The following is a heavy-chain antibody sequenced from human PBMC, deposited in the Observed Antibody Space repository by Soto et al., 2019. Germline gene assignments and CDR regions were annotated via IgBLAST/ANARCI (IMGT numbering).Heavy chain of an antibody. Sequence: PSETLSLTCTVSGGSISSSSYYWGWIRQPPGKGLEWIGSIYYSGSTYYNPSLKSRVTISVDTSKNQFSLKLSSVTAADTAVYYCARHKPQPNWFDPWGQGTLVTVSS. CDR3: ARHKPQPNWFDP. D-gene: IGHD2-2*01. CDR2: IYYSGST. CDR1: GGSISSSSYY. V-gene: IGHV4-39*01. J-gene: IGHJ5*02.